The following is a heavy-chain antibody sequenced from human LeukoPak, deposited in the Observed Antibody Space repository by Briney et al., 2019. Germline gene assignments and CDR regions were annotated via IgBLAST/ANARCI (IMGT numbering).Heavy chain of an antibody. CDR2: TYTSGST. V-gene: IGHV4-4*07. CDR3: ARENVVVPAAIIYYYYYMDV. CDR1: GGSISSYY. J-gene: IGHJ6*03. D-gene: IGHD2-2*02. Sequence: SETLSLTCTVSGGSISSYYWSWIRQPAGKGLGWTGRTYTSGSTNYNPSLKSRVTMSVDTSKNQFSLKLSSVTAADTAVYYCARENVVVPAAIIYYYYYMDVWGKGTTVTVSS.